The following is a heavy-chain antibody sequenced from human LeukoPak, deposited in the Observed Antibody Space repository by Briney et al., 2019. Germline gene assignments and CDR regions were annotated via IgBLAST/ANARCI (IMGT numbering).Heavy chain of an antibody. CDR2: ISETSSHT. J-gene: IGHJ5*02. D-gene: IGHD6-13*01. CDR3: AKDFSSSWQFDP. Sequence: GGSLRLSCAASGFTFSSNAMTWVRQAPGQGLEWVSSISETSSHTFYADSVKGRFTISRDNTKNTLSLQMNSLRVEDTAMYYCAKDFSSSWQFDPWGQGTLVTVSS. V-gene: IGHV3-23*01. CDR1: GFTFSSNA.